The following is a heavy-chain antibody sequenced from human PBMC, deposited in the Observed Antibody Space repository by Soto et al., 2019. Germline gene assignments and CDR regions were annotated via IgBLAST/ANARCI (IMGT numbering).Heavy chain of an antibody. Sequence: GGSLRLSCAASGFTFNSYGMHWVRQAPGKGLEWVALISHDGSDKYYADSVKGRFTISRDNSKNTLYLQMNSLRPEDTAVYYCAKETYGNTMKLYFFDYWGQGTLVTSPQ. CDR1: GFTFNSYG. CDR2: ISHDGSDK. V-gene: IGHV3-30*18. J-gene: IGHJ4*02. CDR3: AKETYGNTMKLYFFDY. D-gene: IGHD3-22*01.